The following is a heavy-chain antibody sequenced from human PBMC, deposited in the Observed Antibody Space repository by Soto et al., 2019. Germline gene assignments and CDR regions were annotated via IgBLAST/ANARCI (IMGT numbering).Heavy chain of an antibody. D-gene: IGHD2-2*01. CDR1: GGSISSSNW. CDR3: ARVVGGYYYVMDV. CDR2: IYHSGST. J-gene: IGHJ6*02. Sequence: PSETLSLTCAVSGGSISSSNWWSWVRQPPGKGLEWIGEIYHSGSTNYNPSLKSRVTISVDKSKNQFSLKLSSVTAADTAVYYCARVVGGYYYVMDVWGQGTTVTVSS. V-gene: IGHV4-4*02.